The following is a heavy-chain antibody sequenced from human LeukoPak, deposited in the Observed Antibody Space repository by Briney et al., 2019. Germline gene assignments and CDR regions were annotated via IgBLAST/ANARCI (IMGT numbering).Heavy chain of an antibody. CDR3: TRHFLTTVAVPGTYYYYMDV. D-gene: IGHD6-19*01. CDR2: IRSKANSYAT. CDR1: GFTFSGSA. J-gene: IGHJ6*03. Sequence: VQPGGSLRLSCAASGFTFSGSAMHWVRQASGKGLERVGRIRSKANSYATAYAASVKGRFTISRDDSKNTAYLQMNSLKTEDTAVYYCTRHFLTTVAVPGTYYYYMDVWGKGTTVTVSS. V-gene: IGHV3-73*01.